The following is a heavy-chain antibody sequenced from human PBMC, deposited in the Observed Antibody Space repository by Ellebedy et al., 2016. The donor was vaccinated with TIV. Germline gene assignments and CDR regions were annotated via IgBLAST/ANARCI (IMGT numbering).Heavy chain of an antibody. J-gene: IGHJ3*02. CDR1: GGSISSSSYY. V-gene: IGHV4-39*01. CDR2: NFYSGST. Sequence: SETLSLXCTVSGGSISSSSYYWGWIRQPPGKGLGWIGNNFYSGSTYYNPSLKSRVTTSVDTSKNQFSLKLSPVTATDTAVYYCARLVDNTDAFDIWGQGTMVTVSS. D-gene: IGHD2-2*02. CDR3: ARLVDNTDAFDI.